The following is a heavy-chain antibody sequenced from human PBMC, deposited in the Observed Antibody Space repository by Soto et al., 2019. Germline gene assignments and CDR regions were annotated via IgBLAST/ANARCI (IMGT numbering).Heavy chain of an antibody. CDR1: GDSMSSSDYY. CDR3: ARRTVNIRTFYSGLKTPCCYY. J-gene: IGHJ4*02. D-gene: IGHD6-19*01. Sequence: QLQLHESGPGLVKPSETLSLTCAVSGDSMSSSDYYWGWIRQPPGKGLEWIGSIYYSGSTYYNPSLQSRVAISVDTSKNQFSLKLKSVTAADTAIYYCARRTVNIRTFYSGLKTPCCYYWGQGAPVTVSS. V-gene: IGHV4-39*01. CDR2: IYYSGST.